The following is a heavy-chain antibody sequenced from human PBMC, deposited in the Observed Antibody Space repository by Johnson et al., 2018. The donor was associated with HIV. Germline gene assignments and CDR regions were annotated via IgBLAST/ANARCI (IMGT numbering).Heavy chain of an antibody. Sequence: QVQLVESGGGVVQPGRSLRLSCAASGFTFSSYAMHWVRQAPGKGLEWVAVISYDGSNKYYADSVKGRFTISRDNSKNTLYLQMNSLRAEETAVYYCARGFARFLEWFQTDGRAFDIWGQGTMVTVSS. CDR1: GFTFSSYA. J-gene: IGHJ3*02. CDR3: ARGFARFLEWFQTDGRAFDI. CDR2: ISYDGSNK. V-gene: IGHV3-30-3*01. D-gene: IGHD3-3*01.